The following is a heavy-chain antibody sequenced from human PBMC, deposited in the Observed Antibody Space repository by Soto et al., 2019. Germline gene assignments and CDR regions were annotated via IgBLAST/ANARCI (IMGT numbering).Heavy chain of an antibody. Sequence: EVQLVESGGNLVQPGGSLRLSCAASGFTFSDHHMDWVRQAPGKGLEWIGRTSNKANANYTDYAASGKGRFTISRDYSNNSLYLKMSGLKIEDTAVYYCAREPVYCSGDTCDQVYYVDYWGQGTLVTVSS. CDR1: GFTFSDHH. V-gene: IGHV3-72*01. D-gene: IGHD2-15*01. J-gene: IGHJ4*02. CDR3: AREPVYCSGDTCDQVYYVDY. CDR2: TSNKANANYT.